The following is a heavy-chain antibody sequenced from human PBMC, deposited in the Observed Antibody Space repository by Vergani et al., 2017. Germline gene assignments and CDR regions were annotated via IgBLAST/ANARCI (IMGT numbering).Heavy chain of an antibody. V-gene: IGHV3-9*01. CDR1: GFTFDDYA. CDR3: AKDFSGWYHGMDV. CDR2: ISWNSGSI. J-gene: IGHJ6*02. Sequence: VQLVESGGGLVQPGRSLRLSCAASGFTFDDYAMHWVRQAPGKGLEGVSGISWNSGSIGYADSVKGRFTISRDNAKNSLYLQMNSLRAEDTALYYCAKDFSGWYHGMDVWGQGTTVTVSS. D-gene: IGHD6-19*01.